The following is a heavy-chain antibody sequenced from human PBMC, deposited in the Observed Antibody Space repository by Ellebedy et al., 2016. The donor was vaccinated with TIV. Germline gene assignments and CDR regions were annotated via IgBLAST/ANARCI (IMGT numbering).Heavy chain of an antibody. CDR2: IDWDDDK. CDR3: ARNAVAGVLDP. V-gene: IGHV2-70*04. Sequence: SGPTLVXPTQTLTLTCTFSGFSLSTSGMRVSWIRQPPGKALEWLARIDWDDDKFYSTSLKTRLTISKDTSKNQVVLTMTNMDPVDTATYYYARNAVAGVLDPWGQGTLVTVSS. J-gene: IGHJ5*02. D-gene: IGHD6-19*01. CDR1: GFSLSTSGMR.